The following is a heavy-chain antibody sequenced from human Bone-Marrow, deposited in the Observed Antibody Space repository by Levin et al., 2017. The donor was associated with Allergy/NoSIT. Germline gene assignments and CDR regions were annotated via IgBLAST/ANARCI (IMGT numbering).Heavy chain of an antibody. D-gene: IGHD2-15*01. Sequence: AGGSLRLSCAASGFIFSNYVMTWVRQAPGKGLEWVSSISASAGSTYYADSVKGRFTISRDNSKNTVYLQMNSLRAEDTAVYYCAKDPSLGYCTGGSCFSVPHFHYWGQGTLVTVSA. V-gene: IGHV3-23*01. J-gene: IGHJ4*02. CDR3: AKDPSLGYCTGGSCFSVPHFHY. CDR1: GFIFSNYV. CDR2: ISASAGST.